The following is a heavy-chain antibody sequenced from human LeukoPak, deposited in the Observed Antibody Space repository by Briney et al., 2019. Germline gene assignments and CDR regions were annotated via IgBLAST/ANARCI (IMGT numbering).Heavy chain of an antibody. CDR1: VGSFSGYY. D-gene: IGHD6-13*01. CDR3: ARGAADLDY. J-gene: IGHJ4*02. Sequence: LSLTCAVYVGSFSGYYWSWILQPPGKGLEWVSYISSSGSTIYYADSVKGRFTISRDNAKNSLYLQMNSLRAEDTAVYYCARGAADLDYWGQGTLVTVSS. V-gene: IGHV3-11*04. CDR2: ISSSGSTI.